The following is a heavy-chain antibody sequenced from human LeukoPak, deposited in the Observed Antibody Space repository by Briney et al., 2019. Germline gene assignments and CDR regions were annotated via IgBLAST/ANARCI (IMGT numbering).Heavy chain of an antibody. V-gene: IGHV4-39*02. J-gene: IGHJ4*02. CDR3: ARLFDS. CDR2: IWYTGNT. CDR1: GGSISRMSYY. Sequence: SETLSLTCTFSGGSISRMSYYWGWVRQPPGKGLEWIGKIWYTGNTYFSPSGRSRLTISVDTSKNHFSLRLSFVTAADTAIYYCARLFDSWGQGILVTVSS.